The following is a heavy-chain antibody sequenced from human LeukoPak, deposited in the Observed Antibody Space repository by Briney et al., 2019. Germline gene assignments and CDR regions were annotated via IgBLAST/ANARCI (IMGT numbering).Heavy chain of an antibody. CDR1: GFTFSSYA. J-gene: IGHJ4*02. V-gene: IGHV3-23*01. D-gene: IGHD1-26*01. CDR2: ISGSGGST. CDR3: AKGGDVGATPYLYYFDY. Sequence: PGGSLRLSCAASGFTFSSYAMSRVRQAPGKGLEWVAAISGSGGSTYYADSVKGRFTISRDNSKYTLYLQMNSLRAEDTAVYYCAKGGDVGATPYLYYFDYWGQGTLVTVSS.